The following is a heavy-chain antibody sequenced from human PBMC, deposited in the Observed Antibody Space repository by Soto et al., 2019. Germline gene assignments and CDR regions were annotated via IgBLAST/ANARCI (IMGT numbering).Heavy chain of an antibody. Sequence: PSETLALTCTVSGGPISSSSYYWGWIRQPPGKGLEWIGSIYYSGSTYYNPSLKSRVTISVDTSKNQFSLKLSSVTAADTAVYYCARRRRHCSSTSCYIDYWGQGTLVTVSS. V-gene: IGHV4-39*01. D-gene: IGHD2-2*02. CDR2: IYYSGST. J-gene: IGHJ4*02. CDR1: GGPISSSSYY. CDR3: ARRRRHCSSTSCYIDY.